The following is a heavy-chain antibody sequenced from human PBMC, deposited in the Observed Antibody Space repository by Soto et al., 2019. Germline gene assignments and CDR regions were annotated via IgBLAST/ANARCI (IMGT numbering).Heavy chain of an antibody. J-gene: IGHJ6*02. CDR2: INPSGGST. CDR3: AREARQQLVVDVMDV. Sequence: QVQLVQSGAEVKKPGASVKVSCKASGYTFTSYYMHWVRQAPGQGLEWMGIINPSGGSTSYAQKFQGRVTMTRDTSTSTVYMELSSLRSEDTAVYYCAREARQQLVVDVMDVWGQGTTVTVSS. D-gene: IGHD6-13*01. V-gene: IGHV1-46*01. CDR1: GYTFTSYY.